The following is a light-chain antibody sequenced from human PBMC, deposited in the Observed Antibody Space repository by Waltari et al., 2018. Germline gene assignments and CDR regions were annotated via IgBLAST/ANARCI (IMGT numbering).Light chain of an antibody. CDR3: ISYTSTSTLGV. J-gene: IGLJ2*01. CDR2: DVS. Sequence: QSALTQPASVSGSPGQSITISCTGTSSDVGGYNYVSWYQQPPGKAPKLMIYDVSNRPAGVSNRFSGSKSGNTASLTISGLQAEDEADYYCISYTSTSTLGVFGGGTKLTVL. V-gene: IGLV2-14*03. CDR1: SSDVGGYNY.